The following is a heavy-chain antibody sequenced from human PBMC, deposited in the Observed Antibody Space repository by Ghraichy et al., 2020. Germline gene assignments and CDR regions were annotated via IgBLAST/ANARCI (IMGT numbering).Heavy chain of an antibody. CDR1: GYTFTSYD. V-gene: IGHV1-8*01. CDR2: MNPNSGNT. CDR3: ARDPIVVVPAAIREGNWFDP. Sequence: ASVKVSCKASGYTFTSYDINWVRQATGQGFEWMGWMNPNSGNTGYAQKFQGRVTMTRNTSISTAYMELSSLRSEDTAVYYCARDPIVVVPAAIREGNWFDPWGQGTLVTVSS. D-gene: IGHD2-2*02. J-gene: IGHJ5*02.